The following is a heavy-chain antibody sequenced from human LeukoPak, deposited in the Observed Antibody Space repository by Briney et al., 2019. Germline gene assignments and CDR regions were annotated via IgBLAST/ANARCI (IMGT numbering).Heavy chain of an antibody. CDR3: AKDKIDTAMASPPDY. D-gene: IGHD5-18*01. V-gene: IGHV3-30*02. CDR2: IRYDGSNK. J-gene: IGHJ4*02. CDR1: GFTFSSYG. Sequence: GGSLRLSCAASGFTFSSYGMHWVRQAPGKGLEWVAFIRYDGSNKYYADSVKGRFTISRDSSKNTLYLQMNSLRAEDTAVYYCAKDKIDTAMASPPDYWGQGTLVTVSS.